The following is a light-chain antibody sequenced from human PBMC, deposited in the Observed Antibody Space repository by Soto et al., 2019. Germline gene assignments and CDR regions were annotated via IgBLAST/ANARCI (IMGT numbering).Light chain of an antibody. Sequence: EVVLTQSPGTLSLSPGERATLSCRASQRINTSYLAWYQQKPGQAPRLIVSGASIRATGIPDRFSGSGSGTDFTLTISRLEPEDFAVYYCQQYGSSPRTFGQVTKLEIK. V-gene: IGKV3-20*01. J-gene: IGKJ2*01. CDR2: GAS. CDR3: QQYGSSPRT. CDR1: QRINTSY.